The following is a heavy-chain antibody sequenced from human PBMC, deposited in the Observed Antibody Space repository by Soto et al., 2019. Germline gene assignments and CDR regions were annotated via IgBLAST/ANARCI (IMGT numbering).Heavy chain of an antibody. D-gene: IGHD5-18*01. J-gene: IGHJ5*02. CDR3: ARDRYDSHGFDP. V-gene: IGHV3-48*03. CDR1: GFILSNYE. CDR2: ISTSGFTI. Sequence: GGSLRLSCAASGFILSNYEMNWVRQAPGKGLEWVSYISTSGFTIYYADSVRGRFTMSRDNARNSLYLQMNSLRADATAFYYCARDRYDSHGFDPWGQGTLVTVSS.